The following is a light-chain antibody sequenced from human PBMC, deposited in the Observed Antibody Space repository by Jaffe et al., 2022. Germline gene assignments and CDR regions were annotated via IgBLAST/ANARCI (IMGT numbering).Light chain of an antibody. J-gene: IGLJ1*01. Sequence: QSVLTQPPSASGTPGQRVTISCSGSRSNIENDYVYWYQQQLPGTAPKLLIYKNNQRPSGVPDRFSGSKSGTSASLAISGLRSEDEADYYCVGWDASLSAYVFGTGTKVTVL. CDR2: KNN. CDR3: VGWDASLSAYV. V-gene: IGLV1-47*01. CDR1: RSNIENDY.